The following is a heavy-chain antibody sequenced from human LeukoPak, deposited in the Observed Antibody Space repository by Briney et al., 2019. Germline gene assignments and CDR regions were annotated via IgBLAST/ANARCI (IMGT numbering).Heavy chain of an antibody. CDR1: GGSFNDYY. Sequence: PGGALRLSCALYGGSFNDYYWNWIRQAPGKGLEWIGEINQSGRTNYNPSLKSRATMSVDTSKNQFSLNLRSVTPADTAVYYCGSLHQVRGLTVFDHWGQGSLVTVSS. V-gene: IGHV4-34*01. D-gene: IGHD3-10*01. CDR3: GSLHQVRGLTVFDH. J-gene: IGHJ4*02. CDR2: INQSGRT.